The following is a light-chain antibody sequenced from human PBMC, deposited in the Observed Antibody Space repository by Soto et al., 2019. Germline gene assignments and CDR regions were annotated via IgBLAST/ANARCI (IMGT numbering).Light chain of an antibody. Sequence: DIQMTQSPSTLPASVGDRVTITCRASQSISNWLAWYQQKPGKAPNLLIYAASSLQSGVPSRFSGSGSGTEFTLTITSLQADDFATYYCQQYDIHSTFGQGTKLEIK. CDR2: AAS. CDR3: QQYDIHST. V-gene: IGKV1-5*01. CDR1: QSISNW. J-gene: IGKJ2*01.